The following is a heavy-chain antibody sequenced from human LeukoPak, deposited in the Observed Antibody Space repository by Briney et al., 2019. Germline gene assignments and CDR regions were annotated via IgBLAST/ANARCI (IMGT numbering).Heavy chain of an antibody. CDR3: AADSPDYAAEY. CDR1: XFTFTSSA. CDR2: IVVGSGKT. V-gene: IGHV1-58*02. J-gene: IGHJ4*02. Sequence: KASXFTFTSSAMQWVRQARGQRGEWIGWIVVGSGKTNYAQKFQERVTITREMSTRTAYMELSSLRSEDTAVYYCAADSPDYAAEYWGQGTLVTVSS. D-gene: IGHD4/OR15-4a*01.